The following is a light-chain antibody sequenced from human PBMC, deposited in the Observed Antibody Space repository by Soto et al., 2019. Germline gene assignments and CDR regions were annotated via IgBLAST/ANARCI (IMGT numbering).Light chain of an antibody. CDR1: QSLVHSDGNTY. J-gene: IGKJ5*01. CDR3: LQPHQFPQGFT. V-gene: IGKV2-24*01. CDR2: KIS. Sequence: DIVMTQTPLSSPVTLGQPASISCRSSQSLVHSDGNTYLSWLQQRPGQPPRLLIFKISNRFSGVQARFGGSGEGPDLTLKIRRVEAEDVGVYSCLQPHQFPQGFTLGQGTRLRLN.